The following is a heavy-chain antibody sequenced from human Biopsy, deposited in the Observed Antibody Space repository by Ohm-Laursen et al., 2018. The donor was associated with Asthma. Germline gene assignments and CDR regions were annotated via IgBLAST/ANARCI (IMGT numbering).Heavy chain of an antibody. Sequence: ASVKVSCKASGGTFTNYPFTWVRQAPGQGLEWMGGIIPIFDTPNSAQKFQGRVTITADDSTSTGYMELSSLRSEDTAVYYCASSGGNYGFYGMDVWGQGTTVTVSS. J-gene: IGHJ6*02. V-gene: IGHV1-69*13. CDR3: ASSGGNYGFYGMDV. CDR1: GGTFTNYP. D-gene: IGHD4-11*01. CDR2: IIPIFDTP.